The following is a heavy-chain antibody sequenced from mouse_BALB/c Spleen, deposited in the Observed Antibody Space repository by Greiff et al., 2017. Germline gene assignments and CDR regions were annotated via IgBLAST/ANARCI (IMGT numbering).Heavy chain of an antibody. D-gene: IGHD2-1*01. CDR1: GFTFSSYA. J-gene: IGHJ2*01. CDR3: ARRSYGNYDFDY. Sequence: EVMLVESGGGLVKPGGSLKLSCAASGFTFSSYAMSWVRQTPEKRLEWVATISSGGSYTYYPDSVKGRFTISRDNAKNTLYLQMSSLRSEDTAMYYCARRSYGNYDFDYWGQGTTLTVSS. V-gene: IGHV5-9-1*01. CDR2: ISSGGSYT.